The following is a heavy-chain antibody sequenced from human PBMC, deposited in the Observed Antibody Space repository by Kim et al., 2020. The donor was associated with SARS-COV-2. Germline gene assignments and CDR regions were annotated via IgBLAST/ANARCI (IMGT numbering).Heavy chain of an antibody. V-gene: IGHV4-31*03. Sequence: SETLSLTCTVSGGSISSGGYYWSWIRQHPGKGLEWIGYIYYSGSTYYNPSLKSRVTISVDTSKNQFSLKLSSVTAADTAVYYCARAKKIAARPLGGMDVWGQGTTVTVSS. CDR3: ARAKKIAARPLGGMDV. CDR2: IYYSGST. CDR1: GGSISSGGYY. J-gene: IGHJ6*02. D-gene: IGHD6-6*01.